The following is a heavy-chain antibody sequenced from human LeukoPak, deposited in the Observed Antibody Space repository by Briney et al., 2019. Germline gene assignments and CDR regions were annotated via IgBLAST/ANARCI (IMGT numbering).Heavy chain of an antibody. D-gene: IGHD5-24*01. V-gene: IGHV3-53*01. J-gene: IGHJ4*02. CDR3: ARDPHGYNSYFDY. CDR2: IYTDGST. CDR1: GFIVSSNY. Sequence: GGSLRLSCATSGFIVSSNYMNWVRQAPGKGLEWVSVIYTDGSTYYADSVKGRFTISRDISRNTVHLQMNSLRAGDTAVYYCARDPHGYNSYFDYWGQGTLVTVSS.